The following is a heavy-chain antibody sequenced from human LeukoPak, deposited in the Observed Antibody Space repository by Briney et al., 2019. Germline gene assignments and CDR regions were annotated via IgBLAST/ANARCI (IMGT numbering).Heavy chain of an antibody. CDR2: IVPIYGTA. V-gene: IGHV1-69*01. CDR3: AKRRGVRGGLSSGWSEFDY. D-gene: IGHD6-19*01. CDR1: GGTFSDYG. J-gene: IGHJ4*02. Sequence: ASVKVSCKASGGTFSDYGVIWVRQAPGQGLEWVGGIVPIYGTADYTHKFQGRVTISADDSTTTAYMELSSLRADDTAVYYCAKRRGVRGGLSSGWSEFDYWGQGTLVTVSS.